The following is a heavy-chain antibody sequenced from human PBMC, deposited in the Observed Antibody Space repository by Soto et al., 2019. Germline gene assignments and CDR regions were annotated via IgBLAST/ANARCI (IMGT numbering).Heavy chain of an antibody. D-gene: IGHD6-19*01. Sequence: EVQLVESGGGLVQPGGSLRLSCAASGFTFSDHWMHWVRQVPGKGLVWVARINSDGSTTTYADSVKGRFTISRANARHTLYLQMDSLRAGDTALYYCARGYSSGPDYWGQGTLVTVSS. CDR3: ARGYSSGPDY. V-gene: IGHV3-74*01. J-gene: IGHJ4*02. CDR1: GFTFSDHW. CDR2: INSDGSTT.